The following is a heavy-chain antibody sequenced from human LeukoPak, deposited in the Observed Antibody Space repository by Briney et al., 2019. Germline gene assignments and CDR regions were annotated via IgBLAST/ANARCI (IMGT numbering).Heavy chain of an antibody. CDR1: GVSISSGGYS. CDR2: IYHSGST. D-gene: IGHD3-22*01. V-gene: IGHV4-30-2*01. CDR3: ARVTYYYDSSGYYPAYYFDY. J-gene: IGHJ4*02. Sequence: PSQTLSLTCAVSGVSISSGGYSWSWIRQPPGKGLEWIGYIYHSGSTYYNPSLKSRVTISVDRSKNQFSLKLSSVTAADTAVYYCARVTYYYDSSGYYPAYYFDYWGQGTLVTVSS.